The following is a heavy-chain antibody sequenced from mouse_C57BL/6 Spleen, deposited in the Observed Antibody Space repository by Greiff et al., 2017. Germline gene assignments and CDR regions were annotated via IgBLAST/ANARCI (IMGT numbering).Heavy chain of an antibody. Sequence: VQLQQSGPELVKPGASVKIPCKASGYTFTDYNMDWVKQSHGKSLEWIGDINPNNGGTIYNQKFKGKATLTVDKSSSTAYMERRSLTSEDTAVYYCARGDYYGSSYGYFDVWGTGTTVTVSS. CDR1: GYTFTDYN. CDR3: ARGDYYGSSYGYFDV. D-gene: IGHD1-1*01. CDR2: INPNNGGT. J-gene: IGHJ1*03. V-gene: IGHV1-18*01.